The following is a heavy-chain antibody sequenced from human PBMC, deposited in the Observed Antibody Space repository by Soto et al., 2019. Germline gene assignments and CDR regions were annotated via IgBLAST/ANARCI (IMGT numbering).Heavy chain of an antibody. J-gene: IGHJ5*02. D-gene: IGHD3-16*01. CDR2: ISSGGSHT. Sequence: GGFLRLSCAASGFTFSGHYLSWIRQAPGKGLEWVAYISSGGSHTDYADSVRGRFTSSRDNTKSSLYLQMNSLRDEDTAVYFCARVRGGGTDLLGPGTLVTVSS. CDR3: ARVRGGGTDL. CDR1: GFTFSGHY. V-gene: IGHV3-11*06.